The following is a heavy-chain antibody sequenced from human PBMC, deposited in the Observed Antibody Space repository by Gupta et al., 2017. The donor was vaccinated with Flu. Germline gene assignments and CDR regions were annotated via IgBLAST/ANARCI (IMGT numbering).Heavy chain of an antibody. CDR3: ARGGWYPDY. Sequence: EVQLEESGGGLVQPGGSLRLSCAASGFTFSNSWMSWVRQAPGEGLQWVAYIKQDGSEKYYVDSVKGRFTISRDNAKNSLYLQMNSLRVEDTAVYYCARGGWYPDYWGQGTLVTVSS. V-gene: IGHV3-7*01. J-gene: IGHJ4*02. CDR1: GFTFSNSW. CDR2: IKQDGSEK. D-gene: IGHD2-15*01.